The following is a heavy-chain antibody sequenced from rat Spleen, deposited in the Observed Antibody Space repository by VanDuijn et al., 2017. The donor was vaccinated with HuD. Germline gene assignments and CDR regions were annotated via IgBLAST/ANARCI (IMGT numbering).Heavy chain of an antibody. V-gene: IGHV5-7*01. CDR2: IFYDGSST. D-gene: IGHD1-10*01. CDR1: GFSFSDYY. Sequence: EVQLVESGGGLVQPGRSLKLSCAASGFSFSDYYMAWVRQAPTKGLEWVATIFYDGSSTYYRDSVKGRYTISRDNAKSTLYLQMDSLRSEDTATYYCARASITTHFDYWGQGVMVTVSS. J-gene: IGHJ2*01. CDR3: ARASITTHFDY.